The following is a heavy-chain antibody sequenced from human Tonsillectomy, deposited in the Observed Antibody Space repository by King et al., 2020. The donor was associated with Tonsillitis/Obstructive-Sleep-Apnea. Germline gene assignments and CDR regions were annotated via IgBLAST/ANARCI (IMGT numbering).Heavy chain of an antibody. V-gene: IGHV2-5*02. Sequence: ITLQESGPTLVKPTQTLTLTCTFSGFSLSTSGVGVGWIRQPPGKALEWLALIYWDDDKRYSPYLKSRLTITKDTSKNQVVLTMTNMDPVDTATYYCAHSRKSRIFGVPIAFDYWGQGTLVTVSS. D-gene: IGHD3-3*02. CDR2: IYWDDDK. J-gene: IGHJ4*02. CDR3: AHSRKSRIFGVPIAFDY. CDR1: GFSLSTSGVG.